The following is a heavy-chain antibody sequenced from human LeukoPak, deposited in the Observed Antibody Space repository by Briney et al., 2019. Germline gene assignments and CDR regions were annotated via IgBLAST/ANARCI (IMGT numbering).Heavy chain of an antibody. CDR1: GFSLSTFA. Sequence: PGGSLRLSCVASGFSLSTFAMSWVRQSPEKGLEWVSAIGASDCYTYHADSVKGRFTMSRDISRNTVYLQMNSLRVDDTAVYFCARAPVVSCRGAFCYPLDYWGHGILITVSS. D-gene: IGHD2-15*01. CDR2: IGASDCYT. CDR3: ARAPVVSCRGAFCYPLDY. J-gene: IGHJ4*01. V-gene: IGHV3-23*01.